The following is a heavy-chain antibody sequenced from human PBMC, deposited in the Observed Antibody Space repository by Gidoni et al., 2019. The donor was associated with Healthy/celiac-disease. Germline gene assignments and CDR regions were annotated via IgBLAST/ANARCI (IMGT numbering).Heavy chain of an antibody. V-gene: IGHV3-30*18. CDR3: AKEYGSGKYGAFDI. CDR2: ISYDGSNK. Sequence: QVQLVESGGGVVQPGRSLRLSCAASGFTFSSYGMHWVRQAPGKGLEWVAVISYDGSNKYYADSVKGRFTISRDNSKNTLYLQMNSLRAEDTAVYYCAKEYGSGKYGAFDIWGQGTMVTVSS. CDR1: GFTFSSYG. J-gene: IGHJ3*02. D-gene: IGHD3-10*01.